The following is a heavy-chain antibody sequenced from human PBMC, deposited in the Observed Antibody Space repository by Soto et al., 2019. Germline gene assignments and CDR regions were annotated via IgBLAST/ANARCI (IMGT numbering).Heavy chain of an antibody. CDR3: AREGAAAGTYYYYMDV. J-gene: IGHJ6*03. D-gene: IGHD6-13*01. Sequence: GGSLSLSCAASGFTFSSYGMHWVRQAPGKGLEWVAVIWYDGSNKYYADSVKGRFTISRDNSKNTLYLQMNSLRAEDTAVYYCAREGAAAGTYYYYMDVWGKGTTVTGSS. CDR1: GFTFSSYG. V-gene: IGHV3-33*01. CDR2: IWYDGSNK.